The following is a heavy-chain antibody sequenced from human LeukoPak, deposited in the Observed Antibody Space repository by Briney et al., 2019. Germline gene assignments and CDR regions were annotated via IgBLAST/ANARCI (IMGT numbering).Heavy chain of an antibody. CDR2: ISSNGGST. CDR3: ARDFDY. CDR1: GFTFSSYA. V-gene: IGHV3-64*01. Sequence: PGGSLRLSCAASGFTFSSYAIHWVRQAPGKGLEYVAAISSNGGSTFYTNSVKGRFTISRDNSKNTLYLQMGSLRAEDMAVYYCARDFDYWGQGTLVTVSS. J-gene: IGHJ4*02.